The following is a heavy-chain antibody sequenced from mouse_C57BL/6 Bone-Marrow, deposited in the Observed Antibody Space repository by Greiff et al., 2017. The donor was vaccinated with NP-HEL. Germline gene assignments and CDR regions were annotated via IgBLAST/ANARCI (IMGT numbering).Heavy chain of an antibody. CDR2: IYPRSGNT. CDR3: HGYWFAY. Sequence: QVQLQQSGAELARPGASVKLSCKASGYTFTSYGISWVKQRTGQGLEWIGDIYPRSGNTYYNEKFKGKATLTADKSSSTAYMELRSLTSEDSAVYFCHGYWFAYWGQGTLVTVSA. D-gene: IGHD2-2*01. CDR1: GYTFTSYG. V-gene: IGHV1-81*01. J-gene: IGHJ3*01.